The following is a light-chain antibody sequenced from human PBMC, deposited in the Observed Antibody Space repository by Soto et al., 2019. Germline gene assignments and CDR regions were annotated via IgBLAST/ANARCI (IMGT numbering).Light chain of an antibody. CDR1: QTIDTN. CDR2: GAS. CDR3: KQYDHWPPLS. V-gene: IGKV3-15*01. J-gene: IGKJ4*01. Sequence: EIVMTHSPATLSVSPWEIGTLSCRASQTIDTNLAWYQQKPGQAPRLLIYGASARATDIPARFSASGSGTDFTLTISGLQSEDVAIYYCKQYDHWPPLSFGGGTKVDIK.